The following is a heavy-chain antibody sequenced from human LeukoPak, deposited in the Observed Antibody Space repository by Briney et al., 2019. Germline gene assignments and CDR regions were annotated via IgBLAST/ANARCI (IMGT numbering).Heavy chain of an antibody. CDR1: GGSISSGGYS. V-gene: IGHV4-30-2*01. D-gene: IGHD2-15*01. Sequence: SETLSLTCAVSGGSISSGGYSGSWIRQPPGRGLEWIGYIYHSGSTYYNPSLKSRVTISVDRSKNQFSLKLSSVTAADTAVYYCARARRGSNTYYYGMDVWGKGTTVTVSS. CDR3: ARARRGSNTYYYGMDV. CDR2: IYHSGST. J-gene: IGHJ6*04.